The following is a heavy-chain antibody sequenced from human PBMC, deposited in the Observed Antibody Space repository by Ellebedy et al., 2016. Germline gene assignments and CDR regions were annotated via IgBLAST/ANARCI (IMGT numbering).Heavy chain of an antibody. V-gene: IGHV3-74*01. CDR3: AKVGNYYGSGYYYYYYMDV. CDR2: ISPDGSET. J-gene: IGHJ6*03. D-gene: IGHD3-10*01. Sequence: GGSLRLSCAASGFTFSGLWMHWVRQTPRKGLVWVSRISPDGSETNYADSVKGRFTISRDNAKKTMYLQMNSLRAEDTALYYCAKVGNYYGSGYYYYYYMDVWGKGTTVTVSS. CDR1: GFTFSGLW.